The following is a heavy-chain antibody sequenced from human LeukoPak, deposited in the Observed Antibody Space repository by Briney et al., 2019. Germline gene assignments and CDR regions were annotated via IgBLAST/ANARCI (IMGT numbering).Heavy chain of an antibody. CDR2: IYSGGST. V-gene: IGHV3-53*01. Sequence: GGSLRLSCAASGFTVSSNYMSWVRQAPGKGLEWVSVIYSGGSTYYADSVKGRFTISRDNSKNTLYLQMNSLRAEDTAVYYCASQLGGEEELVAYYMDVWGKGTTVTVSS. CDR3: ASQLGGEEELVAYYMDV. CDR1: GFTVSSNY. J-gene: IGHJ6*03. D-gene: IGHD2-8*02.